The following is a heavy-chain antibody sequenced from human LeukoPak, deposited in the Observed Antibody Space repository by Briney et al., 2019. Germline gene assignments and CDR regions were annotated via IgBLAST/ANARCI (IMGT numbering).Heavy chain of an antibody. J-gene: IGHJ4*02. V-gene: IGHV3-64D*09. CDR2: ISSNGSST. Sequence: GGSLRPSCSASGFTFSSYAMHWVRQAPGKGLEYVSVISSNGSSTYYADSVKGRFTISRDNSKNTLYLQMSSLRAEDTAVYYCVKDLQRGGGYWGQGTLVTVSS. CDR1: GFTFSSYA. CDR3: VKDLQRGGGY. D-gene: IGHD3-16*01.